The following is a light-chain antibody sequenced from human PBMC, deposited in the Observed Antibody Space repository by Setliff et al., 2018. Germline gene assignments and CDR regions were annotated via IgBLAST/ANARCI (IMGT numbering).Light chain of an antibody. V-gene: IGLV2-8*01. CDR3: TFYSGSNNFV. CDR1: GGLVGGYNY. J-gene: IGLJ1*01. CDR2: EVT. Sequence: QSALAQPPSASGSPGQSVTISCTGTGGLVGGYNYVSWYQQHPGKAPRLIIYEVTKRPSGVPDRFSGSNSGNTASLTVSGLQAEDEADYYCTFYSGSNNFVFGSGTKGTVL.